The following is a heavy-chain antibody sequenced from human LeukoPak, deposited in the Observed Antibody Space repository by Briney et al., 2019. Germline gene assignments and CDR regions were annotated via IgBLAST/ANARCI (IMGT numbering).Heavy chain of an antibody. CDR2: ISSDGSRT. D-gene: IGHD2-21*02. J-gene: IGHJ4*02. Sequence: GGSLRLSCAASGFTFSSYWMHWVRQAPGKGLVWVSRISSDGSRTSYADSVKGRFTISRDNAKNTMYLQMNSLRAEDTAVYYCAREEGGDGVDYWGQGTLVTVSS. CDR1: GFTFSSYW. CDR3: AREEGGDGVDY. V-gene: IGHV3-74*01.